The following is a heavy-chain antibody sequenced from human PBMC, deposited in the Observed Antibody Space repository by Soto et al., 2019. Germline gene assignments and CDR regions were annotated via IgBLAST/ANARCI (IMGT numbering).Heavy chain of an antibody. CDR1: GYTFTSYG. V-gene: IGHV1-18*01. Sequence: ASVKVSCKASGYTFTSYGISWVRQAPGQGLEWMGWISAYNGNTNYAQKLQGRVTMTTDTSTSTAYMELRSLRSDDTAVYYCARGLLFLEWSNTPYFDYWGQGTLVTVSS. CDR3: ARGLLFLEWSNTPYFDY. J-gene: IGHJ4*02. CDR2: ISAYNGNT. D-gene: IGHD3-3*01.